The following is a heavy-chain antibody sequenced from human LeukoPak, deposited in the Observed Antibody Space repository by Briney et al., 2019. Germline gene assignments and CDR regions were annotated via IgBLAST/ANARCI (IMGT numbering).Heavy chain of an antibody. CDR1: GFTISSNY. J-gene: IGHJ3*02. D-gene: IGHD1-1*01. CDR3: ARDPAPATGAFDI. CDR2: IFNSGDT. V-gene: IGHV3-53*01. Sequence: PGGSLRLSCAASGFTISSNYVNWVCQAPGKGLEWVSVIFNSGDTYYADSVKGRFTISRDTYKNTLYLQMNSRRVDDTAVYYCARDPAPATGAFDIWGQGTMVIIS.